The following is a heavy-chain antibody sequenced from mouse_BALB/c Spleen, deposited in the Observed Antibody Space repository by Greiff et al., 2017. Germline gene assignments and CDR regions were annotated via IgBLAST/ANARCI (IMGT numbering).Heavy chain of an antibody. J-gene: IGHJ3*01. D-gene: IGHD2-1*01. CDR3: ARDGNYVFAY. CDR1: GFTFTDYY. Sequence: EVKVEESGGGLVQPGGSLRLSCATSGFTFTDYYMSWVRQPPGKALEWLGFIRNKANGYTTEYSASVKGRFTISRDNSQSILYLQMNTLRAEDSATYYCARDGNYVFAYWGQGTLVTVSA. CDR2: IRNKANGYTT. V-gene: IGHV7-3*02.